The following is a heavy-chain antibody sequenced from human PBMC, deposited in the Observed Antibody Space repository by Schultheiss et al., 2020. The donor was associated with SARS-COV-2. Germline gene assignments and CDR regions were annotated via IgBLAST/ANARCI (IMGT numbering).Heavy chain of an antibody. CDR1: GGTFSSYA. Sequence: ASVKVSCKASGGTFSSYAISWVRQAPGQGLEWMGWISAYNGNTNYAQKLQGRVTMTTDTSTSTAYMELSSLRAEDTAVYYCAKDDQPQGRPSYGMDVWGQGTTVTVSS. CDR2: ISAYNGNT. CDR3: AKDDQPQGRPSYGMDV. D-gene: IGHD2-2*01. V-gene: IGHV1-18*01. J-gene: IGHJ6*02.